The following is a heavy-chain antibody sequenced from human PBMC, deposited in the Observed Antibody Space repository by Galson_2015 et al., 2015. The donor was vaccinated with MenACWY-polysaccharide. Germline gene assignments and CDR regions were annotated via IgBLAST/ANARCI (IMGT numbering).Heavy chain of an antibody. J-gene: IGHJ5*02. Sequence: SLRLSCAASGFTVSSNYMSWVRQAPGKGLEWVSVIYSGGSTYYADSVKGRFTISRANSKNTLYLQMNSLRPEDTAVYYCARGPRYSSSWSGFDPWGQGTLVTVSS. CDR3: ARGPRYSSSWSGFDP. CDR1: GFTVSSNY. V-gene: IGHV3-66*02. D-gene: IGHD6-13*01. CDR2: IYSGGST.